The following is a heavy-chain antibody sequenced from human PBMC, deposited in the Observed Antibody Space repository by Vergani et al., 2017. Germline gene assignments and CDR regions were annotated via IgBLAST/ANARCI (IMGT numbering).Heavy chain of an antibody. Sequence: EVQLVESGGGLVQPGGSLKLSCAASGFTFSGSAMHWVRQASGKGLEWVGRIRSKANSYATAYAASVKGRFTISRDDSKNTAYLQMNSLKTEDTAVYYCARELGAYGGNSSPPHWGQGTLVTVSS. V-gene: IGHV3-73*02. J-gene: IGHJ1*01. CDR1: GFTFSGSA. CDR2: IRSKANSYAT. D-gene: IGHD4-23*01. CDR3: ARELGAYGGNSSPPH.